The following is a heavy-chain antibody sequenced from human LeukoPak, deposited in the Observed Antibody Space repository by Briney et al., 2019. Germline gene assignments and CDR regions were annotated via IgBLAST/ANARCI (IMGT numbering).Heavy chain of an antibody. CDR3: ARGMVTAPDY. CDR2: IYSGGNT. CDR1: GFSVSNTY. D-gene: IGHD2-21*02. J-gene: IGHJ4*02. Sequence: GGSLRLSCAASGFSVSNTYMSWVRQAPGKGLEWVSIIYSGGNTYYADSVKGRFTISRDNSKDTLYLQMNRLRPEDTAVYYCARGMVTAPDYWGQGTLATVSS. V-gene: IGHV3-53*01.